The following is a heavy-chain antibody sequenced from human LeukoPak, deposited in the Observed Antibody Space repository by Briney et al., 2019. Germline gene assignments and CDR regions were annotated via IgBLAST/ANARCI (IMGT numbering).Heavy chain of an antibody. CDR3: ARGGTGRYYFDY. V-gene: IGHV3-30*04. CDR2: ISYDGSNK. Sequence: GGSLRLSCEASGFTFSSYAMHWVRQAPGKGLEWVAVISYDGSNKYYADSVKGRFTISRDNSKNTLYLQMNSLRTEDTAVYYCARGGTGRYYFDYWGQGTLVTVSS. D-gene: IGHD2-8*02. CDR1: GFTFSSYA. J-gene: IGHJ4*02.